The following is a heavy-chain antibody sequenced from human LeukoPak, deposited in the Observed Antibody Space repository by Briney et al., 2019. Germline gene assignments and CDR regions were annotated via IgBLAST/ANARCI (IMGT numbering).Heavy chain of an antibody. CDR3: ARRVSMNYYYYGMDV. V-gene: IGHV5-51*01. Sequence: GESLKISYKGSGYSFTSYWIGWVRQMPGKGLEWMGIIYPGDSDTRYSPSFQGQVTISADKSISTAYLQWSSLKASDTAMYYCARRVSMNYYYYGMDVWGQGTTVTVSS. CDR2: IYPGDSDT. D-gene: IGHD3-22*01. J-gene: IGHJ6*02. CDR1: GYSFTSYW.